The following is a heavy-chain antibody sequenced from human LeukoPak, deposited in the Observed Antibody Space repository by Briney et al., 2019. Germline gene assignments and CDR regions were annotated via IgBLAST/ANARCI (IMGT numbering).Heavy chain of an antibody. CDR3: ARDLDYVWGSYMDY. V-gene: IGHV3-74*01. J-gene: IGHJ4*02. D-gene: IGHD3-16*01. Sequence: GGSLRLSCAASGFTFSNFWMHWVRQAPGKGLVWVSRINTDGTNTNYADSVKGRLTISRDNAKNTLYLQMNSLRAEDTAVYYCARDLDYVWGSYMDYWGQGTLVTVSS. CDR2: INTDGTNT. CDR1: GFTFSNFW.